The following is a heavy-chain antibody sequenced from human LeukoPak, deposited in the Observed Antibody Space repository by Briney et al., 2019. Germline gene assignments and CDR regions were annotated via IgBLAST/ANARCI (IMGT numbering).Heavy chain of an antibody. CDR1: GYTFTGYY. CDR3: ARVKRSRDGYNPYMDV. Sequence: ASVKVSCKASGYTFTGYYMHWVRQAPGQGLEWMGWINTNSGGTNYAQKFQGRVNMTRDTSISTAYMELSRLRSDDTAVYYCARVKRSRDGYNPYMDVWGKGTTVTVSS. D-gene: IGHD5-24*01. J-gene: IGHJ6*03. CDR2: INTNSGGT. V-gene: IGHV1-2*02.